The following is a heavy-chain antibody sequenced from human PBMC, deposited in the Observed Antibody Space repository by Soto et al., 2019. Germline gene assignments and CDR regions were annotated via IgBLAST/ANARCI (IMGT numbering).Heavy chain of an antibody. CDR2: IYFSGIT. J-gene: IGHJ6*02. Sequence: SETLSLTCSVSNGSVSSPLSYWGWIRQPPGKRPQWIGVIYFSGITSYNPSLKSRVTISVDTSNNQFSLELSSVTATDTAVYYCARHNYDGSGYYYYYYGMDVWGQGTTVTVSS. CDR1: NGSVSSPLSY. V-gene: IGHV4-39*01. CDR3: ARHNYDGSGYYYYYYGMDV. D-gene: IGHD3-22*01.